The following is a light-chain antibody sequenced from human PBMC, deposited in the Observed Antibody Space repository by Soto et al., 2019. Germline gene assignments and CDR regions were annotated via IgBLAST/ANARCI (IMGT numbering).Light chain of an antibody. CDR2: DAS. Sequence: IQISQSPSSLSASVGDIVTIACRASHPITRYLHWYQQRPGKAPKLLIYDASTLQSGVPSRFSGIGSGTDFTITISSMQPEDFETSYCQKSYSPNLNFGPGTKVDIK. J-gene: IGKJ3*01. V-gene: IGKV1-39*01. CDR3: QKSYSPNLN. CDR1: HPITRY.